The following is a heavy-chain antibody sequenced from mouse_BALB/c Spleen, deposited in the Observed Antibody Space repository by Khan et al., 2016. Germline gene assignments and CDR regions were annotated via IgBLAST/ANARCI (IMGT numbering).Heavy chain of an antibody. CDR1: GYTFTNYG. CDR2: INTYTGEP. CDR3: AGWNLGNYYAMDY. J-gene: IGHJ4*01. D-gene: IGHD2-1*01. Sequence: QIQLVQSGPELKKPGETVKISCKASGYTFTNYGMNWVKQAPGKGLKWMGWINTYTGEPTYADDFKGRFAFSLETSSSTAYLQINNLTNEDMATXFCAGWNLGNYYAMDYWGQGTSVTVSS. V-gene: IGHV9-1*02.